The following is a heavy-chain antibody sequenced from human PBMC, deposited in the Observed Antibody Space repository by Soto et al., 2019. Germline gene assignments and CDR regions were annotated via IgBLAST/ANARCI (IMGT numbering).Heavy chain of an antibody. Sequence: SETLSLTCAVYGGSFSGYYWSWIRQPPGKGLEWIGEINHSGSTNYNPSLKSRVTISVDTSKNQFSLKLSSVTAADTAVYYCARGVATIIFYYYYYGMDVWGQGTTVTAP. J-gene: IGHJ6*02. V-gene: IGHV4-34*01. CDR1: GGSFSGYY. D-gene: IGHD5-12*01. CDR2: INHSGST. CDR3: ARGVATIIFYYYYYGMDV.